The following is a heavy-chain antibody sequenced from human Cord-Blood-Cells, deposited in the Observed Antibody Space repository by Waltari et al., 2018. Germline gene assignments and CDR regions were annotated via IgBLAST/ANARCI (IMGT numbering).Heavy chain of an antibody. V-gene: IGHV1-69*01. CDR3: ARVPAYYCSGGSCYFDY. Sequence: QVQLVQSGAEVKKPGSSVKVPCKASGGTFSSYAISGVRKAPGQGLEWMGGIIPIFGTANYAQKFQGRVTITADESTSTAYMELSSLRSEDTAVYYCARVPAYYCSGGSCYFDYWGQGTLVTVSS. J-gene: IGHJ4*02. CDR2: IIPIFGTA. CDR1: GGTFSSYA. D-gene: IGHD2-15*01.